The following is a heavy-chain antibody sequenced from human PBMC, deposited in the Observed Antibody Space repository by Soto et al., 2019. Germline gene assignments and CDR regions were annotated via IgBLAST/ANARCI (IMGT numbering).Heavy chain of an antibody. CDR3: ARKLVPHYYGMDV. J-gene: IGHJ6*02. Sequence: RRLSCAASGFTFDDYAMHWVRQAPGKGLEWVSGISWNSGSIGYADSVKGRFTISRDNAKNSLYLQMNSLRAEDTALYYCARKLVPHYYGMDVWGQGTTVTVSS. CDR1: GFTFDDYA. V-gene: IGHV3-9*01. CDR2: ISWNSGSI. D-gene: IGHD6-6*01.